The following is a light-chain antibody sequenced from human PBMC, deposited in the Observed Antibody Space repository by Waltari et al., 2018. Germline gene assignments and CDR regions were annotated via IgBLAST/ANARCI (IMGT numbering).Light chain of an antibody. CDR1: SSYVGGYTF. CDR3: SSYASSGSLV. Sequence: QSALTQPASVSGSPGQSITLSCSGTSSYVGGYTFFPWYQKHPDKAPKIIIFDVRNRPPGVSDRFSGSKSGNTASLIISGLQTGDEAEYYCSSYASSGSLVFGSGTQVTVL. CDR2: DVR. J-gene: IGLJ6*01. V-gene: IGLV2-14*03.